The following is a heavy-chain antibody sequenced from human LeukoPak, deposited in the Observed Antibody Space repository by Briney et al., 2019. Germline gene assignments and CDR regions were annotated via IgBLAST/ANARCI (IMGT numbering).Heavy chain of an antibody. CDR3: AKDGAYCNGGSCPHY. J-gene: IGHJ4*02. CDR1: GFTFNNYA. V-gene: IGHV3-23*01. Sequence: GGSLRLSCAASGFTFNNYAMSWVRQAPGKGLELVSAISGSGGSTYYADSVKGRFTISRDNSKNTLYLQMNSLRAEDTAVYHCAKDGAYCNGGSCPHYWGQGTLVTVSS. CDR2: ISGSGGST. D-gene: IGHD2-15*01.